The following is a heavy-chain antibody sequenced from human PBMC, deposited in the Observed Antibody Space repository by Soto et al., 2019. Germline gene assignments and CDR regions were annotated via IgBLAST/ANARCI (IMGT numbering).Heavy chain of an antibody. CDR1: GFTFSSYS. CDR2: ISSSSSTI. V-gene: IGHV3-48*02. CDR3: AREPLGYCSGGSCYSAGHWFDP. D-gene: IGHD2-15*01. J-gene: IGHJ5*02. Sequence: PGGSLRLSCAASGFTFSSYSMNWVRQAPGKGLEWVSYISSSSSTIYYADSVKGRFTISRDNAKNSLYLQMNSLRDEDMAVYYCAREPLGYCSGGSCYSAGHWFDPWGQGTLVTVSS.